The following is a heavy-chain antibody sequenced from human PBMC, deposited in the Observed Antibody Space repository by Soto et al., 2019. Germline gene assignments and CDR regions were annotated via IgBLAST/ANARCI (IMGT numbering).Heavy chain of an antibody. J-gene: IGHJ4*02. CDR1: GFTFDDYA. D-gene: IGHD6-19*01. Sequence: GGSLRLSCAASGFTFDDYAMHWVRQAPGKGLEWVSGISWNSGSIGYADSVKGRFTISRDNAKNSLYLQMNSLRAEDTALYYCAKDILAVAESYFDYWGQGTLVTVSS. CDR2: ISWNSGSI. V-gene: IGHV3-9*01. CDR3: AKDILAVAESYFDY.